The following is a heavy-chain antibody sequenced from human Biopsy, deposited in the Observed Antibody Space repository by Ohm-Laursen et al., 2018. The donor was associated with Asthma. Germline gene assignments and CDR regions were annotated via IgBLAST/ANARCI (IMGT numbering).Heavy chain of an antibody. V-gene: IGHV1-69*13. CDR2: IMTVFGTT. CDR1: GGTFSNFA. CDR3: ARCQVGYSSGWSLLLKKIYYSGMDV. D-gene: IGHD6-19*01. Sequence: SVKASCNAPGGTFSNFAIGWVRQAPGQGLECLGGIMTVFGTTNHAQKFQGRATITADESTSTAYMEVTSLRSEETAIYYCARCQVGYSSGWSLLLKKIYYSGMDVWGQGTAVTVSS. J-gene: IGHJ6*02.